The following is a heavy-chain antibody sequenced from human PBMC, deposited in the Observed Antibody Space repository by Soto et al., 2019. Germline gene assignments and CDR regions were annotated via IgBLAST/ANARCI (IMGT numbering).Heavy chain of an antibody. J-gene: IGHJ4*02. CDR1: GGTFSNDI. CDR2: IIPLLGTT. D-gene: IGHD5-12*01. V-gene: IGHV1-69*08. CDR3: VRDTPIGSTFSGYDGIDS. Sequence: QVQLVQSGAEVKKPGSSVKVSCKTSGGTFSNDIITWVRQAPGQGLEWMGRIIPLLGTTNYAQKFQGRVTTTADKSTGTAYIELNRLRSEDTSVYYCVRDTPIGSTFSGYDGIDSWGQGTLVTVSS.